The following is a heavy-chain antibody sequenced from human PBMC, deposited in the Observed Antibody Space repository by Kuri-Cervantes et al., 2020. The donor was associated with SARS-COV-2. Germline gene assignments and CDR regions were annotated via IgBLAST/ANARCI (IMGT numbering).Heavy chain of an antibody. CDR1: GFTFSSYD. D-gene: IGHD4-23*01. CDR3: ARGGNPAWNMDV. J-gene: IGHJ6*03. Sequence: GESLKISCAACGFTFSSYDMHWVRQATGKGLEWVSAIGTAGDTYYPGSVKGQFTISRENNKNSLYLQMNSLRAGDTAVYYCARGGNPAWNMDVWGKGTTVTVSS. V-gene: IGHV3-13*03. CDR2: IGTAGDT.